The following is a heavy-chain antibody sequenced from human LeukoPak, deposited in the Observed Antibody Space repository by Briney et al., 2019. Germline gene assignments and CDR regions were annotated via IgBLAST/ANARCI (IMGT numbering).Heavy chain of an antibody. J-gene: IGHJ4*02. Sequence: GGSLRLSCTASGFSFSGHWMHWARQLPGKGLVWVSRISPTGSTTSYADSVKGRFTVSRDNAKNTLYLQVNNLRAEGTAVYYCANEIRPNDYWGQGTQVTVSS. V-gene: IGHV3-74*01. CDR1: GFSFSGHW. D-gene: IGHD4-17*01. CDR2: ISPTGSTT. CDR3: ANEIRPNDY.